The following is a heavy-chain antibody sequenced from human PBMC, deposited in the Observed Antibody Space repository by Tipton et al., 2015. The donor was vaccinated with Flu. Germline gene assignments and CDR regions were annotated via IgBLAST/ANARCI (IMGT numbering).Heavy chain of an antibody. CDR3: ARLPRYSSGWGRYFDL. J-gene: IGHJ2*01. Sequence: TLSLTCAAYGGSFSEYNWGWVRQSPGTGLEWIGEIRPSGSTNYSPSLKSRVTMSEDTSKNQFSLRLNSVTAADTAVYYCARLPRYSSGWGRYFDLWGRGTLVTVSS. CDR1: GGSFSEYN. V-gene: IGHV4-34*01. CDR2: IRPSGST. D-gene: IGHD6-19*01.